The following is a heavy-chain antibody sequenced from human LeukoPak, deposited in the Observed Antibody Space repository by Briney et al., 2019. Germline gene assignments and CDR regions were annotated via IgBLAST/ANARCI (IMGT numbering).Heavy chain of an antibody. V-gene: IGHV3-30*04. CDR3: ARGGVVVITPFDY. Sequence: PGGSLRLSCAASGFTFSSYAMHWVRQAPGKGLEWVAVISYDGSNKYYADSVKGRFTISRDNSKNTLYLQMNSLRAEDTAAYYCARGGVVVITPFDYWGQGTLVTVSS. CDR2: ISYDGSNK. J-gene: IGHJ4*02. D-gene: IGHD3-22*01. CDR1: GFTFSSYA.